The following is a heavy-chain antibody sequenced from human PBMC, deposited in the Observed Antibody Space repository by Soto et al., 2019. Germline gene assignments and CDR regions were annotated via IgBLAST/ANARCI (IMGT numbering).Heavy chain of an antibody. CDR3: ARANPDSSGYCGGGYYFDY. J-gene: IGHJ4*02. V-gene: IGHV4-31*03. CDR2: IYYSGST. D-gene: IGHD3-22*01. Sequence: KASETLSLTCTVSGGSISSGGYYWSWIRQHPGKGLEWIGYIYYSGSTYYNPSLKSRVTISVDTSKNQFSLKLSSVTAADTAVYYCARANPDSSGYCGGGYYFDYWGQGTLVTVSS. CDR1: GGSISSGGYY.